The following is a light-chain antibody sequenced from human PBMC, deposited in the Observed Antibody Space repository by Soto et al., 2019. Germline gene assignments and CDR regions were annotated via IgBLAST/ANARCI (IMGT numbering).Light chain of an antibody. J-gene: IGLJ3*02. CDR3: AAWDDSRSGVV. Sequence: QSVLTQPPSASGTPGQRVTISCSGSSSNIGSNYVYWYQQLTGTTPKLLIYRNNQRPSGVPDRFSGSKSGTSASLAISGLRSEDEGNYYCAAWDDSRSGVVFGGGTKLTVL. CDR1: SSNIGSNY. CDR2: RNN. V-gene: IGLV1-47*01.